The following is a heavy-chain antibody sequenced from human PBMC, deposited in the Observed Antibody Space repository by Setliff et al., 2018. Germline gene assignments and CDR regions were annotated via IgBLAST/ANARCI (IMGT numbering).Heavy chain of an antibody. V-gene: IGHV1-18*04. CDR1: GYMFKRYG. Sequence: ASVKVSCKASGYMFKRYGINWMRQAPGKGLEWVGWISAYNGKTYSAQKFQDRVTLTTHTSTNMGYLELRDLRSDDTAVYYCLRLVRYCTKIACQATSGDEVWGLGTLVTVSS. CDR3: LRLVRYCTKIACQATSGDEV. D-gene: IGHD2-8*01. J-gene: IGHJ4*02. CDR2: ISAYNGKT.